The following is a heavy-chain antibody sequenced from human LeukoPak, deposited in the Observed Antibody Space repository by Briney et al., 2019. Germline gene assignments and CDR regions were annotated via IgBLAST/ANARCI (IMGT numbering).Heavy chain of an antibody. CDR3: ARGPLIVATIFAGLVFGY. J-gene: IGHJ4*02. Sequence: ASVKVSCKASGYTFTGYYMHWVRQAPGQGLEWMGWINPNSGGTNYAQKFQGRVTMTRGTSISTAYMELSRLRSDDTAVYYCARGPLIVATIFAGLVFGYWGQGTLVTVSS. D-gene: IGHD5-12*01. V-gene: IGHV1-2*02. CDR1: GYTFTGYY. CDR2: INPNSGGT.